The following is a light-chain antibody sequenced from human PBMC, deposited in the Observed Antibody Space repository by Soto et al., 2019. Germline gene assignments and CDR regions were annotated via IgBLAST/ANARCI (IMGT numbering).Light chain of an antibody. CDR2: DVT. V-gene: IGLV2-11*01. CDR1: NSDVGRYNF. Sequence: QSALTQPRSVSGSPGQSVTISCTGTNSDVGRYNFVSWYQQLPGKAPKLVIYDVTKRPSGVPDRYSGSKSGNTASLTISGLQAEDEADYFCCSYAGIYTLLFGGGTKLTVL. CDR3: CSYAGIYTLL. J-gene: IGLJ2*01.